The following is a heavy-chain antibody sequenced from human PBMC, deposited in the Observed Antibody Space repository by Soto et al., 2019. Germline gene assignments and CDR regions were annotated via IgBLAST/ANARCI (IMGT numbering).Heavy chain of an antibody. CDR2: TYYRSKWYY. CDR1: GDSVSSNSAG. V-gene: IGHV6-1*01. Sequence: SQTLSLTCAIAGDSVSSNSAGWSWVRQSPSRGLEWLGRTYYRSKWYYEYAVSVRGRITINPDTSKNQYSLQLNSVTPEDTAVYFCARGEQYSGRIFDYWGQGTLVTVS. J-gene: IGHJ4*01. D-gene: IGHD1-26*01. CDR3: ARGEQYSGRIFDY.